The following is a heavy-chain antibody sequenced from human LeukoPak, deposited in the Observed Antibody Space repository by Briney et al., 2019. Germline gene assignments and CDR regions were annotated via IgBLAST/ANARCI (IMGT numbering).Heavy chain of an antibody. J-gene: IGHJ4*02. CDR2: IGATGGLI. CDR3: AAKILGSAPFDF. CDR1: GFTFSTYG. V-gene: IGHV3-23*01. D-gene: IGHD3-10*01. Sequence: PGGSLRLSCAASGFTFSTYGMAWVRQVPGNRLEWDSSIGATGGLISYADSVEGRFTVSSSEKTFYLQMNSLRAEDTAVYFCAAKILGSAPFDFWGQGTLVTVSA.